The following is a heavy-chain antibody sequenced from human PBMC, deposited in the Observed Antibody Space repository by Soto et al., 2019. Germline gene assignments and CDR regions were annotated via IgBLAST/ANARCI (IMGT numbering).Heavy chain of an antibody. J-gene: IGHJ4*02. Sequence: GGSLRLSCAASGFTLDRFAMSWARQAPGKGLEWVSTVTGSAGSTYYADSVKGRFTISRDNSKNTLYVQMNSLRADDTAVYYCAKDHEGSGWPDYWGQGTLVTVSS. CDR2: VTGSAGST. V-gene: IGHV3-23*01. CDR3: AKDHEGSGWPDY. CDR1: GFTLDRFA. D-gene: IGHD6-19*01.